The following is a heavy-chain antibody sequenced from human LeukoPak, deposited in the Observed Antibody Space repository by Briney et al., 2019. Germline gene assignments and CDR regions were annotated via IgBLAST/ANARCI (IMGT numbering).Heavy chain of an antibody. Sequence: KPSETLSLTCTVSGGSISSYYWSWIRRPAGKGLEWIGRIYTSGSTNYNPSLKSRATMSVDTSKNQFSLKLSSVTAADTAVYYCARAGSIWSGYYRFDPWGQGTLVTVSS. D-gene: IGHD3-3*01. V-gene: IGHV4-4*07. CDR1: GGSISSYY. CDR2: IYTSGST. CDR3: ARAGSIWSGYYRFDP. J-gene: IGHJ5*02.